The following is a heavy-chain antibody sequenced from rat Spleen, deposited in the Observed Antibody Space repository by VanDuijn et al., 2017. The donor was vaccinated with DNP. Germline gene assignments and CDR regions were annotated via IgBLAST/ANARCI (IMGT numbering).Heavy chain of an antibody. CDR2: INTDGGGT. CDR1: GFTFSDYG. J-gene: IGHJ2*01. D-gene: IGHD1-2*01. Sequence: EVQLVESGGGLVQSGRSLKLSCAASGFTFSDYGMHWIRQAPTKGLEWVASINTDGGGTYYSDSVKGRFTISRNNAEKTVHLQMNSLRSEDTATYYCASWAPIAPISTSNYWGQGVMVTVSS. V-gene: IGHV5-19*01. CDR3: ASWAPIAPISTSNY.